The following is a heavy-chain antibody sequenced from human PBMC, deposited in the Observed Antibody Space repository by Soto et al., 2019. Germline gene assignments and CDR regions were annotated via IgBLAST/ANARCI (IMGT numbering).Heavy chain of an antibody. CDR3: ARAPNPLYGMDV. V-gene: IGHV3-48*03. Sequence: EVQLVESGGGLVQPGGSLRLSCAASGFTFSAYEMNWVRQVPGKGLEWVSYISYSAATIYHADSVKGRFTISRDNAKNSLYLQMNSLRAEDTAVYYCARAPNPLYGMDVWGQGTTVTVSS. J-gene: IGHJ6*02. CDR2: ISYSAATI. CDR1: GFTFSAYE.